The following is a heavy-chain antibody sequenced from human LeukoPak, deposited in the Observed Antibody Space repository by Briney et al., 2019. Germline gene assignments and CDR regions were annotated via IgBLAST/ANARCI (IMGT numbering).Heavy chain of an antibody. V-gene: IGHV4-39*07. J-gene: IGHJ4*02. CDR2: IYYSGST. Sequence: SETLSLTCTVSGGSISSSSYYWGWIRQPPGKGLEWIGSIYYSGSTYYNPSLKSRVTISVDTSKNQFSLKLSSVTAADTAVYYCARVGGVTTVTNFDYWGQGTLVTVSS. D-gene: IGHD4-17*01. CDR3: ARVGGVTTVTNFDY. CDR1: GGSISSSSYY.